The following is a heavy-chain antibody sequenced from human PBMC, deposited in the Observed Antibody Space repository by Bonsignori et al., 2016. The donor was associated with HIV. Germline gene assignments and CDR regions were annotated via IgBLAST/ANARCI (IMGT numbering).Heavy chain of an antibody. D-gene: IGHD1-7*01. CDR3: ATTSTGTTYDAFD. V-gene: IGHV1-24*01. J-gene: IGHJ3*01. CDR2: LMLKMVK. CDR1: GYTLTELS. Sequence: QVQVVQSGAEVKKPGASVKVSCKVSGYTLTELSHSTGCDRLLEKGLSGWEVLMLKMVKQSTHRSSRAEFTMTEETSTDTAYMELSSLRSEDTAMYYCATTSTGTTYDAFD.